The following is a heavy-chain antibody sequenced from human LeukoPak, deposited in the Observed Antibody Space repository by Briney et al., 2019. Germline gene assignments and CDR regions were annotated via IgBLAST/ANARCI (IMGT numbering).Heavy chain of an antibody. J-gene: IGHJ4*02. Sequence: GGSLRLSCTASGFSVTNNYMMWVRQAPGKGLEWVSDIYRSGGTNYADSVKGRFTISRDTSKNMLYLQMNSLRAEDTAVYYCAKDRGHYGSGEFDYWGQGTLVTVSS. CDR3: AKDRGHYGSGEFDY. CDR1: GFSVTNNY. CDR2: IYRSGGT. V-gene: IGHV3-53*01. D-gene: IGHD3-10*01.